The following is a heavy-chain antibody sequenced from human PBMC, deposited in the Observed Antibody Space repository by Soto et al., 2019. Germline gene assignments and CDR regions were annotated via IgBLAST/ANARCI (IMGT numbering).Heavy chain of an antibody. Sequence: SRAASGVTFSNYYMTWIRKAKGKGLEWISYITSSGSTIYYADSVKGRFTISRDNAKNSLYLQMNSLRAEDTAVYYCAREGGIAALLRFDLWGQGTLVIVSS. V-gene: IGHV3-11*04. J-gene: IGHJ5*02. CDR1: GVTFSNYY. CDR2: ITSSGSTI. CDR3: AREGGIAALLRFDL. D-gene: IGHD6-13*01.